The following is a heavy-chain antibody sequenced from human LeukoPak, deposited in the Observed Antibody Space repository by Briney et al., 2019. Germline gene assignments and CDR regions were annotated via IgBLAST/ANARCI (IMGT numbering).Heavy chain of an antibody. V-gene: IGHV3-23*01. D-gene: IGHD6-13*01. Sequence: GGSLRLSCAASGFTFSNYAMSWVRQAPGEGLEWVSSIRSSGDSTTYADSVKGRFTISRDNSKNALHLQMNSLRVEDTAVYYCAKMGWAAVSMSGGGYWGQGILVTVSP. CDR1: GFTFSNYA. CDR3: AKMGWAAVSMSGGGY. CDR2: IRSSGDST. J-gene: IGHJ4*02.